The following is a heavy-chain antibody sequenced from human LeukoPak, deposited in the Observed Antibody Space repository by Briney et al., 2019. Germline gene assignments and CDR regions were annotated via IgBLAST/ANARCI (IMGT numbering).Heavy chain of an antibody. J-gene: IGHJ4*02. CDR1: GFTFSSYW. CDR3: ARGDGYCSGGSCYPTDY. Sequence: PGGSLRLSCAASGFTFSSYWMSWVRQAPGKGLEWVANIKQDGSEKYYVDSVKGRFTISRDNAKNSLYLQMNSLRAEDTAVYYCARGDGYCSGGSCYPTDYWGQGTLVTVSS. D-gene: IGHD2-15*01. CDR2: IKQDGSEK. V-gene: IGHV3-7*01.